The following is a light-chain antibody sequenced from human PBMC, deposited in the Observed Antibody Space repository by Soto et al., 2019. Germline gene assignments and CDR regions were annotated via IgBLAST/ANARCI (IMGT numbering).Light chain of an antibody. CDR2: GAS. CDR3: QQFGDSPPAFT. CDR1: RSVSSRY. Sequence: ESMLTQSPGTLSLSPGGRATLSCRASRSVSSRYITWYQQKPGQAPRLLIYGASIRATGIPDRFSGSGSGTDFTLTISRLEAEDFAVYYCQQFGDSPPAFTFGQGTKLEI. J-gene: IGKJ2*01. V-gene: IGKV3-20*01.